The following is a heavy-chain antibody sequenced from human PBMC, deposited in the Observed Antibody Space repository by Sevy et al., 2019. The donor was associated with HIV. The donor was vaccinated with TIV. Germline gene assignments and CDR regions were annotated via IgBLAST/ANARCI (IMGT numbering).Heavy chain of an antibody. CDR1: GYTFTSYG. D-gene: IGHD3-9*01. V-gene: IGHV1-18*01. Sequence: ASVKVSCKASGYTFTSYGISWVRQAPGQGLEWMGWISAYNGNTNYAKKLQGRVTMTTDTSTSTAYMELRSLRSDDTAVYYCAREMARGILTGYAYYYGMDVWGQGTTVTVSS. J-gene: IGHJ6*02. CDR3: AREMARGILTGYAYYYGMDV. CDR2: ISAYNGNT.